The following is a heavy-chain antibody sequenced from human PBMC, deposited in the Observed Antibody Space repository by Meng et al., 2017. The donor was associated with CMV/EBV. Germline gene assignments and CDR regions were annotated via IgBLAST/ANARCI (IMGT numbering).Heavy chain of an antibody. CDR1: CGSISDSISY. CDR2: IYYSGST. Sequence: SGSCMVTPSVSLSLSCTGFCGSISDSISYWCCIRQPPGKGLECIGSIYYSGSTYYNPSLKSRVTISVDTSKNQFSLRLSSVTAADTAVYYCVTWLWFGELSGYYFDYWGQGTLVTVSS. D-gene: IGHD3-10*01. J-gene: IGHJ4*02. CDR3: VTWLWFGELSGYYFDY. V-gene: IGHV4-39*07.